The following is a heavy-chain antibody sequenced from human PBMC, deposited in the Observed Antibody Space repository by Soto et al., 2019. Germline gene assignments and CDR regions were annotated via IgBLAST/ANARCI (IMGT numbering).Heavy chain of an antibody. D-gene: IGHD6-6*01. Sequence: GILSLTCDVYSGCFSGYYGSWIRKPPGKGLEWIGEINHVGSTNYNPSLKSRVTISLDTSNNQFSPKLSSVTAADTAVYYCARGGVDIEEARPLTWFDPWGQGTLVTVSS. CDR1: SGCFSGYY. V-gene: IGHV4-34*01. J-gene: IGHJ5*02. CDR2: INHVGST. CDR3: ARGGVDIEEARPLTWFDP.